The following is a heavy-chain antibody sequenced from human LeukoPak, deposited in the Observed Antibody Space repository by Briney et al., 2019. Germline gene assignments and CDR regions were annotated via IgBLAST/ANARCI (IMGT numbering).Heavy chain of an antibody. V-gene: IGHV3-21*04. CDR1: GFTFSSYS. J-gene: IGHJ4*02. CDR3: ARDLGAAHFDY. CDR2: ISSSSSTI. D-gene: IGHD3-16*01. Sequence: GGSLRLSCAASGFTFSSYSMNWVRQAPGKGLEWVSSISSSSSTIYYADSVNGRFTISRDNAKNSLYLQMNSLRAEDTAVYYCARDLGAAHFDYWGQGTLVTVSS.